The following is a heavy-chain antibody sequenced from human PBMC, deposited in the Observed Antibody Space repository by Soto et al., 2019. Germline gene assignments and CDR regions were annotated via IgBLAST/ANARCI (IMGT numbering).Heavy chain of an antibody. CDR2: ISSNGGST. J-gene: IGHJ4*02. Sequence: HPGGSLRLSCAASGFTFSSYAMHWVRQAPGKGLEYVSAISSNGGSTYYLDSVKGRFTISRDNAKNTLYLQMNSLRDEDTAVYYCARDFGYWGQGTLVTVSS. V-gene: IGHV3-64*04. CDR1: GFTFSSYA. D-gene: IGHD3-10*01. CDR3: ARDFGY.